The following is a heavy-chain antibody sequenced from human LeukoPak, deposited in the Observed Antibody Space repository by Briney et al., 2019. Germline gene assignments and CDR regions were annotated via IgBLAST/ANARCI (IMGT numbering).Heavy chain of an antibody. CDR2: IYASGST. D-gene: IGHD6-13*01. CDR3: ARAIAPPPGIAAAGRIDY. CDR1: GGSISSSNYY. Sequence: SETLSLTCTVSGGSISSSNYYWSWVRQPAGKGLEWIGRIYASGSTNYNPSLKSRVTISVDTSKNQFSLKLSSVTTADTAVYYCARAIAPPPGIAAAGRIDYWGQGTLVTVSS. V-gene: IGHV4-61*02. J-gene: IGHJ4*02.